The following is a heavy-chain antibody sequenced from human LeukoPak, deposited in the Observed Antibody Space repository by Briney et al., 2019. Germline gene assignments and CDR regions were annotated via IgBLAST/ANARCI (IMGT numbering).Heavy chain of an antibody. V-gene: IGHV3-9*01. CDR1: GFTFDDYG. CDR2: ISWNSGSI. J-gene: IGHJ4*02. D-gene: IGHD6-19*01. Sequence: PGGSLRLSCSASGFTFDDYGMNWVRQAPGKGLEWVPFISWNSGSITYAESVKGRFTISRDNAKNSLYLQMTSLRAEDTALYYCAKGKYSSGFDYWGQGTLVTVSS. CDR3: AKGKYSSGFDY.